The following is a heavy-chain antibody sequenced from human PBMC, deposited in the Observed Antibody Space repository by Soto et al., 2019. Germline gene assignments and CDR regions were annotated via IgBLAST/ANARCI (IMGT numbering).Heavy chain of an antibody. D-gene: IGHD2-2*01. CDR1: VCSISSGGYS. CDR2: IYHSGST. Sequence: KTSETLSLTCAVSVCSISSGGYSWSWIRQPPGKGLEWIGYIYHSGSTYYNPSLKSRVTISVDRSKNQFSLKLSSVTAADTAVYYCARVPDRWGQGTLVTVSS. V-gene: IGHV4-30-2*01. CDR3: ARVPDR. J-gene: IGHJ5*02.